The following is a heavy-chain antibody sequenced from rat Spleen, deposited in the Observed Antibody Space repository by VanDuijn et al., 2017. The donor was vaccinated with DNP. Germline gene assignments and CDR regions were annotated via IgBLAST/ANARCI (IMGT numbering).Heavy chain of an antibody. CDR3: ARSRLPGYYPFAC. J-gene: IGHJ3*01. CDR2: ISPSGGTT. CDR1: GFSFSNYG. V-gene: IGHV5-19*01. D-gene: IGHD1-4*01. Sequence: EVKLVESGGGLVQPGRSLKLSCAASGFSFSNYGMHWIRQAPTKGLEWVTSISPSGGTTYYRDSVKGRFTISRDNAQSTLYLQMDSLRSEDTATYYCARSRLPGYYPFACWGQGTLVTVSS.